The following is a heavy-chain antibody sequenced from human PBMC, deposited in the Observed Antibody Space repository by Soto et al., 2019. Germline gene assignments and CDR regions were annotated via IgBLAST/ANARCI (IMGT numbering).Heavy chain of an antibody. Sequence: EVQLVESGGGLVQPGGSLRLSCAASGFTFSSSWMHWVRQAPGKRLVWVSRSNSDGSRTNYADSVKGRFTISSDNAKNTLYLQMNSLRAEDTALYYCARGPTGWYGYDYWGQGTLVTVSS. J-gene: IGHJ4*02. D-gene: IGHD6-19*01. V-gene: IGHV3-74*01. CDR2: SNSDGSRT. CDR1: GFTFSSSW. CDR3: ARGPTGWYGYDY.